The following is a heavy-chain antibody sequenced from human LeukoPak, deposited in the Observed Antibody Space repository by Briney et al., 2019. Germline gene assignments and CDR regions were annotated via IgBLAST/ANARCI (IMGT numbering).Heavy chain of an antibody. V-gene: IGHV3-15*01. CDR1: GFTFSDAW. Sequence: GGSLTLSCAASGFTFSDAWMSWVRQAPGKGLEWVGRIKSKTDGGTTDYAAPVKGRFTISRDDSKNTLYLQMNSLKTEDTAVYYCTTARLYYDYVWGSYALRDYFDYWGQGTLVTVSS. D-gene: IGHD3-16*01. CDR2: IKSKTDGGTT. J-gene: IGHJ4*02. CDR3: TTARLYYDYVWGSYALRDYFDY.